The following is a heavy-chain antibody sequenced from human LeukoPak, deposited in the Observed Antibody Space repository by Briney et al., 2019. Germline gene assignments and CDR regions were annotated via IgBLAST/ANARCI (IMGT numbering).Heavy chain of an antibody. V-gene: IGHV3-64D*09. CDR2: ISSNGGST. D-gene: IGHD3-9*01. CDR3: VKAMTYYDILTGFDY. Sequence: GRSLRLSCSASGFTFSTYAMHWVRQAPAKGLEYVSAISSNGGSTYCADSVKGRFTISRDNSKNTLYLQMSSLRAEDTAMYYCVKAMTYYDILTGFDYWGQGTLVTVSS. CDR1: GFTFSTYA. J-gene: IGHJ4*02.